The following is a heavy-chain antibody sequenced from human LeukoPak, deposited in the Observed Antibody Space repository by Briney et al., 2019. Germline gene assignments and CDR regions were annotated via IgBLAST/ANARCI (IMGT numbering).Heavy chain of an antibody. V-gene: IGHV4-39*01. J-gene: IGHJ4*02. CDR2: IYYSGST. D-gene: IGHD6-19*01. CDR3: ARAAEQWLVRYFDY. Sequence: TSETLSLTCTVSGGSISSSSYYWGWIRQPPGKGLEWIGSIYYSGSTYYNPSLKSRVTISVDTSKNQFSLKLSSVTAADTAVYYCARAAEQWLVRYFDYWGQGTLVTVSS. CDR1: GGSISSSSYY.